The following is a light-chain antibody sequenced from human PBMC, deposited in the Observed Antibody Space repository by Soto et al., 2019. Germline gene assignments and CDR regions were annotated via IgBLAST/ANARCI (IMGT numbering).Light chain of an antibody. Sequence: DIQVTQHPSSLSASVGDRVTITCRASQGIKNYLAWYQQKPGETPKLLIYAASTLESGIPPRFSDSGSGTDFTLTINNLQPEDVATYYCQRYYNAPFTFGGGTKVDIK. J-gene: IGKJ4*01. CDR3: QRYYNAPFT. CDR2: AAS. CDR1: QGIKNY. V-gene: IGKV1-27*01.